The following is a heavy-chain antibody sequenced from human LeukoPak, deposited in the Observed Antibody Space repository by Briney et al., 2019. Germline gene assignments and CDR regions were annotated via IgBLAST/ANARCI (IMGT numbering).Heavy chain of an antibody. Sequence: PGGSLRLSCAASGFTFSSYEMNWVRQAPGKGLEWVSYISSSGSTIYYAGSVKGRFTISRDNAKNSLYLQMNSLRAEDTAVYYCARDYCSSTSCQLTQNYGMDVWGQGTTVTVSS. V-gene: IGHV3-48*03. CDR2: ISSSGSTI. J-gene: IGHJ6*02. D-gene: IGHD2-2*01. CDR1: GFTFSSYE. CDR3: ARDYCSSTSCQLTQNYGMDV.